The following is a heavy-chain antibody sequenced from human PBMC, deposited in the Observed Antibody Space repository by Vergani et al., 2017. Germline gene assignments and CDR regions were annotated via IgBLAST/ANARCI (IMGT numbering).Heavy chain of an antibody. CDR3: ASFNWNPTGTRGPFDY. D-gene: IGHD1-20*01. Sequence: QVQLVQSGAEVKKPGASVKVSCKASGYTFTSYYMHWVRQAPGQGLEWMGIINPSGGSTSYAQKFQGRVTMTRDTSTSTVYMELRRLRSDDTAVYYCASFNWNPTGTRGPFDYWGQGTLVTVSS. V-gene: IGHV1-46*01. CDR2: INPSGGST. J-gene: IGHJ4*02. CDR1: GYTFTSYY.